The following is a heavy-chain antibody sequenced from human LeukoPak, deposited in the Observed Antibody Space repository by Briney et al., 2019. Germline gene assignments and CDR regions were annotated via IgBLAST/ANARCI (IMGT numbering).Heavy chain of an antibody. J-gene: IGHJ4*02. CDR1: GFTFSSYS. CDR3: ARAPSYDFWSGYYADY. D-gene: IGHD3-3*01. V-gene: IGHV3-48*01. CDR2: ISSSSSTI. Sequence: GGSLRLSCAASGFTFSSYSMNWVRQAPGKGLEWVSYISSSSSTIYYTDSVKGRFTISRDNAKNSLYLQMNSLRAEDTAVYYCARAPSYDFWSGYYADYWGQETLVTVSS.